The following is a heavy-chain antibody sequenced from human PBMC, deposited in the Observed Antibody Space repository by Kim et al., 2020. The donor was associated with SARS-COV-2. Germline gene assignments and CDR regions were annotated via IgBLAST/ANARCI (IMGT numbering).Heavy chain of an antibody. D-gene: IGHD3-3*01. V-gene: IGHV3-21*01. CDR3: AREYYDFWSGNRRAFDI. J-gene: IGHJ3*02. Sequence: VKGRFTISRDNAKNSLYLQMNSLRAEDTAVYYCAREYYDFWSGNRRAFDIWGQGTMVTVSS.